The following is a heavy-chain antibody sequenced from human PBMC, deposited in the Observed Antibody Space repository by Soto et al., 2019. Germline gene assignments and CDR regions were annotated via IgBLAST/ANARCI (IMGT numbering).Heavy chain of an antibody. D-gene: IGHD3-16*01. CDR3: ARVTPGEGYYYYGMDV. Sequence: GASVKVSCKASGGTFSSYAISWVRQAPGQGLEWMGGIIPIFGTANYAQKFQGRVTITADESTSTAYMELSSLRSEDAAVYYCARVTPGEGYYYYGMDVWGQGTTVTVSS. J-gene: IGHJ6*02. CDR2: IIPIFGTA. V-gene: IGHV1-69*13. CDR1: GGTFSSYA.